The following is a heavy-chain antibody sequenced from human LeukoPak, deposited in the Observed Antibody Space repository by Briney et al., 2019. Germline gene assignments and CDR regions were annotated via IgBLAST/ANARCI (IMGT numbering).Heavy chain of an antibody. CDR2: VSGEQTDK. J-gene: IGHJ5*02. V-gene: IGHV3-30*03. Sequence: GGSLRLSCAASRFTFSSSGMNWVRQAPGKGLEWVAFVSGEQTDKYYADSVKGRFTISRDNSRNTLFLEMNSLRPDDTAVYYCARDQPGTYTMSSTWGQGTLVTVSS. CDR1: RFTFSSSG. D-gene: IGHD7-27*01. CDR3: ARDQPGTYTMSST.